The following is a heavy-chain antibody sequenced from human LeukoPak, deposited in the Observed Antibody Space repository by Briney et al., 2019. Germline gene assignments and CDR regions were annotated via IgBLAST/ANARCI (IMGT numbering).Heavy chain of an antibody. J-gene: IGHJ2*01. Sequence: SETLSLTCTVSGYSISSGYYWGWIRQPPGKGLEWIGSIYHSGSTYYNPSLKSRVTISVDTSKNQFSLKLSSVTAADTAVYYCARGVRGYGDYEYLASWYFDLWGRGTLVTVSS. CDR1: GYSISSGYY. D-gene: IGHD4-17*01. V-gene: IGHV4-38-2*02. CDR2: IYHSGST. CDR3: ARGVRGYGDYEYLASWYFDL.